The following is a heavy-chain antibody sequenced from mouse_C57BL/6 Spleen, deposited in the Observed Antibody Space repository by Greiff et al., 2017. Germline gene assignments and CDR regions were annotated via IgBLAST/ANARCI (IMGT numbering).Heavy chain of an antibody. CDR2: IDPSDSYT. Sequence: QVQLQQSGAELVKPGASVKLSCKASGYTFTSYWMQWVKQRPGQGLEWIGEIDPSDSYTNYNQKFKGKATLTVDTSSSTAYMQLSSLTSEDSAVYYCARWLLHYYAMDYWGQGTSVTVSS. CDR3: ARWLLHYYAMDY. D-gene: IGHD2-3*01. V-gene: IGHV1-50*01. J-gene: IGHJ4*01. CDR1: GYTFTSYW.